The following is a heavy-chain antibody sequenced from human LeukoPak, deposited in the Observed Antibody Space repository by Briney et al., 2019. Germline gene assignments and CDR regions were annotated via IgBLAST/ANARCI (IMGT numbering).Heavy chain of an antibody. CDR1: GLTFSSYS. J-gene: IGHJ4*02. D-gene: IGHD3-10*01. CDR3: ARYGSGTSYITNYFDY. Sequence: GGALRLSRAASGLTFSSYSMNWVRQAPGKGLEWVSYISSDSSTIYYADAVKGRFTISRDNAKDSLYLQMKSLRDEDTAVYYCARYGSGTSYITNYFDYWGQGTLVTVSS. V-gene: IGHV3-48*02. CDR2: ISSDSSTI.